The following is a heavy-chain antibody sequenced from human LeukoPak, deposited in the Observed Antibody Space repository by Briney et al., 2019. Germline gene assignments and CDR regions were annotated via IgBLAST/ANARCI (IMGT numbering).Heavy chain of an antibody. J-gene: IGHJ4*02. V-gene: IGHV3-64*01. D-gene: IGHD5-18*01. Sequence: GGSLRLSCAASGFTFSSYAMHWVRQAPGKGLEYVSAISSYGGSTYYANSVKGRFTISRDNSKNTLYLQMGSLRAEYMAVYYCARSKGYTYGRYYFDYWGQGTLVTVSS. CDR3: ARSKGYTYGRYYFDY. CDR1: GFTFSSYA. CDR2: ISSYGGST.